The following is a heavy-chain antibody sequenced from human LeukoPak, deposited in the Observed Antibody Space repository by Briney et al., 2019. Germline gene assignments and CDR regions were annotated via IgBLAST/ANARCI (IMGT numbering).Heavy chain of an antibody. D-gene: IGHD4-17*01. CDR2: LYYSGST. Sequence: SETLSLTCTVSGGSISSYYWSWIRQPPGKGLEWIGYLYYSGSTNYNPSLNSRVTISVGTSKNQFSLNLSSVTAADTAVYYCARGDDYGVFDYWGQGTLVTVSS. CDR1: GGSISSYY. CDR3: ARGDDYGVFDY. J-gene: IGHJ4*02. V-gene: IGHV4-59*01.